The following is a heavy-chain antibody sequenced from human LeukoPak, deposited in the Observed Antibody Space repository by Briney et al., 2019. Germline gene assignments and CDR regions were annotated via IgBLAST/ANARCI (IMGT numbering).Heavy chain of an antibody. Sequence: PGGSLRLSCAASGFSFSSFDMSWVRQAPGKGLEWVSTIGGSGGSTYYADSVKGRFTISRDNSKNTPYMQMNSLRAEDTAVYYCAKAPSMAAAGSFIDYWGQGTLVTVSS. CDR2: IGGSGGST. J-gene: IGHJ4*02. D-gene: IGHD6-13*01. CDR3: AKAPSMAAAGSFIDY. V-gene: IGHV3-23*01. CDR1: GFSFSSFD.